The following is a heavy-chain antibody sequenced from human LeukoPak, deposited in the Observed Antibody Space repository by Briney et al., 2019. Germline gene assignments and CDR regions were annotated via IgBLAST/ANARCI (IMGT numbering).Heavy chain of an antibody. CDR3: ARESKVVPAAGYFDY. CDR2: INPSGGSK. J-gene: IGHJ4*02. CDR1: GYTFTSYY. D-gene: IGHD2-2*01. Sequence: ASVKVSCKASGYTFTSYYMHWVRQAPGQGLERMGIINPSGGSKSYAQKFQGRVTMTRDKSTSTVYMEMSSLRSEDTAVYYCARESKVVPAAGYFDYWGQGTLVTVSS. V-gene: IGHV1-46*01.